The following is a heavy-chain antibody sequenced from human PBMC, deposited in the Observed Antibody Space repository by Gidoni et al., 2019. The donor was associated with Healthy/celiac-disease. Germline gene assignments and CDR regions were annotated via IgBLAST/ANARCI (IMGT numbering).Heavy chain of an antibody. Sequence: QLQLQESGPGLVKPSETLSLTCTVSGGSISSSSYYWGWIRQPPGKGLEWIGSIYYSGSTYYNPSLKSRVTISVDTSKNQFSLKLSSVTAADTAVYYCASQEGGQLPLWFDPWGQGTLVTVSS. CDR3: ASQEGGQLPLWFDP. V-gene: IGHV4-39*01. J-gene: IGHJ5*02. CDR2: IYYSGST. CDR1: GGSISSSSYY. D-gene: IGHD6-6*01.